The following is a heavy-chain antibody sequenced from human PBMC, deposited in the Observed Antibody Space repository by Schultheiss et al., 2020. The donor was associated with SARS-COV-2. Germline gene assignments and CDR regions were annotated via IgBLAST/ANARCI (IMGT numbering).Heavy chain of an antibody. CDR3: ASTGRDYGDAFDI. D-gene: IGHD4-17*01. V-gene: IGHV3-33*01. CDR1: GFTFGHYG. CDR2: IWPEGNKI. J-gene: IGHJ3*02. Sequence: GESLKISCATSGFTFGHYGFQWARQAPGKGLEWVAVIWPEGNKIFYADSVKGRFTISRDNFKNTLYLQMNSLRAEDTAVYYCASTGRDYGDAFDIWGQGTMVTVSS.